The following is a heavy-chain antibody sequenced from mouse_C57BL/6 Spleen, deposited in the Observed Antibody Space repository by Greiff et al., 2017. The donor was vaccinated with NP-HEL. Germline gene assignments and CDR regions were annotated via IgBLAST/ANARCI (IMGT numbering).Heavy chain of an antibody. Sequence: VQLQQPGAELVRPGSSVKLSCKASGYTFTSYWMHWVKQRPIQGLEWIGNIDPSDSETHYNQKFKDKATLTVDKSSSTAYMQLSSLTSEDSAVYYCARGLYYGSSHWYFDVWGTGTTVTVSS. CDR2: IDPSDSET. CDR1: GYTFTSYW. CDR3: ARGLYYGSSHWYFDV. J-gene: IGHJ1*03. D-gene: IGHD1-1*01. V-gene: IGHV1-52*01.